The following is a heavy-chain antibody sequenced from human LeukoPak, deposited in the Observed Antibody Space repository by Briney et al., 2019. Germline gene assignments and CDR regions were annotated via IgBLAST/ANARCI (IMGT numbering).Heavy chain of an antibody. CDR2: IKQDGSVI. D-gene: IGHD4/OR15-4a*01. J-gene: IGHJ4*02. V-gene: IGHV3-7*05. Sequence: PGGSLRLSCAASGFTFSTYWMSWVRQAPGKGLEWVANIKQDGSVIFYVDSVKGRFTISRDNAKNSLYLQMNNLRAEDTAVYYCASQTSAKEFDDWGQGTLVTVSS. CDR1: GFTFSTYW. CDR3: ASQTSAKEFDD.